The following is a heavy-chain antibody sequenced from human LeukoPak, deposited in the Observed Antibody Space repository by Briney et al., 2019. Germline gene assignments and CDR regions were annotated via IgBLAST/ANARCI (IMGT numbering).Heavy chain of an antibody. D-gene: IGHD3-9*01. CDR2: IYTSGST. CDR1: GGSISSYY. V-gene: IGHV4-4*07. J-gene: IGHJ2*01. Sequence: SETLSLTCTVSGGSISSYYWSWIRQPAGKGLEWIGRIYTSGSTNYNPSLKSRVTMSVDTSKNQFSLKLSSVTAADTAVYYCARGGLRYFDWVVSNWYFDLWGRGTLVTVSS. CDR3: ARGGLRYFDWVVSNWYFDL.